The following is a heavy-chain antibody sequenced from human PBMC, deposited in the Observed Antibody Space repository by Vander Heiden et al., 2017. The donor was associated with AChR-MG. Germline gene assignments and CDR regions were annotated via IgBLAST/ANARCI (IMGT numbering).Heavy chain of an antibody. Sequence: QVQLAQSGAEAKKPGASVKASCTASRYTFTGDYIHGVRQAPGQGLEWMGWISPNSGGTNYAQKFQGRVTMTRDTSISTAYMELSRLRSDDTAVYYCARDTARGGRVVVRGLNWFDPWGQGTLVTVSS. V-gene: IGHV1-2*02. D-gene: IGHD2-2*01. CDR3: ARDTARGGRVVVRGLNWFDP. CDR1: RYTFTGDY. CDR2: ISPNSGGT. J-gene: IGHJ5*02.